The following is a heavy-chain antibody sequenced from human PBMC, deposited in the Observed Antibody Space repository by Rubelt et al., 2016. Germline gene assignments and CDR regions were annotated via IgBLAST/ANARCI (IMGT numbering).Heavy chain of an antibody. D-gene: IGHD3-10*01. J-gene: IGHJ3*02. CDR3: AKDISFAVTMVRGVIMSAFDI. CDR2: ISSSGSTI. CDR1: GFTFSDYY. V-gene: IGHV3-11*01. Sequence: GGGLVKPGGSLRLSCAASGFTFSDYYMSWIRQAPGKGLEWVSYISSSGSTIYYADSVKGRFTISRDNAKNSLYLQMNSLRAEDTALYYCAKDISFAVTMVRGVIMSAFDIWGQGTMVTVSS.